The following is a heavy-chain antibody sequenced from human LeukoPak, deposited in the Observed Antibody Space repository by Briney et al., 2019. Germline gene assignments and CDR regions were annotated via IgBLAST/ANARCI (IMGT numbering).Heavy chain of an antibody. CDR2: ISSSSSYI. Sequence: GGSLRLSCAASGFSFPSYAMSWVRQAPRRGLEWVSSISSSSSYIYYADSVKGRFTISRDNAKNSLYLQMNSLRAEDTAVYYCARDLVRFLEWYDAFDIWGQGTMVTVSS. CDR1: GFSFPSYA. V-gene: IGHV3-21*01. CDR3: ARDLVRFLEWYDAFDI. J-gene: IGHJ3*02. D-gene: IGHD3-3*01.